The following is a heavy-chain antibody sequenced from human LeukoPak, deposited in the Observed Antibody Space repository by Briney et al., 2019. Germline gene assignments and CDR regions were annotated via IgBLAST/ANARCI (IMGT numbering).Heavy chain of an antibody. CDR2: IYKSGTT. CDR3: AREESYQDTNGYSYFFDS. V-gene: IGHV4-4*07. D-gene: IGHD3-22*01. CDR1: GGSIGWDY. J-gene: IGHJ4*02. Sequence: KTSETLSLIFTVSGGSIGWDYWSWIGQSAGKGLEWIGRIYKSGTTNYNPSFRSRVTMSVDTSKNHFSLTLTSVTAADTAVYYCAREESYQDTNGYSYFFDSWGQGSLVTVSS.